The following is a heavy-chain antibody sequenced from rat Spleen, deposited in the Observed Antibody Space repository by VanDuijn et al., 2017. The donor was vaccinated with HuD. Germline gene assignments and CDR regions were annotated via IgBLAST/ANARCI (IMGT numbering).Heavy chain of an antibody. V-gene: IGHV5-58*01. CDR3: ATREWAD. D-gene: IGHD1-1*01. J-gene: IGHJ2*01. Sequence: EVQLVETGGGLVQPGRSLKLSCVASGFTFSSYWMFWIRQAPGEGLEWLSSISPDGGSTYYRDSVKGRFTISRDNAKSTLYLQMDSLRSEDTATYYCATREWADWGQGVMVTVSS. CDR2: ISPDGGST. CDR1: GFTFSSYW.